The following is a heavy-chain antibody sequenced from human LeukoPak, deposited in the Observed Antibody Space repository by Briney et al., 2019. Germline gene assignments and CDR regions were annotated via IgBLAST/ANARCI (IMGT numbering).Heavy chain of an antibody. CDR2: ISSSGSTI. D-gene: IGHD2-15*01. J-gene: IGHJ4*02. Sequence: GGSLRLSCAASGFTFSSYEMNWVRQAPGKGLEWVSYISSSGSTIYYADSVKGRFTISRDNAKNSLYLQMNSLRAEDTAVYYCASRYCSGGSCYEPPDYWGQGTLVTVSS. V-gene: IGHV3-48*03. CDR1: GFTFSSYE. CDR3: ASRYCSGGSCYEPPDY.